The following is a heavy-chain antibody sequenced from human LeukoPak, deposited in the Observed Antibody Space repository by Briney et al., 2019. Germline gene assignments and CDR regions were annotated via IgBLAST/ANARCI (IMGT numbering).Heavy chain of an antibody. V-gene: IGHV4-4*07. D-gene: IGHD2-2*02. CDR2: IYTSGST. J-gene: IGHJ2*01. Sequence: SETLSLTCTVSGGSISSYYWSWIRQPAGKGLEWIGRIYTSGSTNYNPSLKSRVTMSVDTSKNQFSLKLSSVTAADTAVYYCARDGGYCSSTSCYINWYFDLWGRGTLVTVSS. CDR3: ARDGGYCSSTSCYINWYFDL. CDR1: GGSISSYY.